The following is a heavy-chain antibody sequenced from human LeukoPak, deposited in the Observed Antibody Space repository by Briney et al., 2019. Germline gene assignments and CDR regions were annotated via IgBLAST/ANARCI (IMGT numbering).Heavy chain of an antibody. V-gene: IGHV3-23*01. CDR3: ARGEYCSGGSCYLGYYYYMDV. Sequence: PGGSLRLSCAASGFTFSIYGMAWVRQAPGKGLEWVSAISGSGGSTYYADSVKGRFTISRDNAKNSLYLQMNSLRAEDTAVYYCARGEYCSGGSCYLGYYYYMDVWGKGTTVTVSS. CDR2: ISGSGGST. CDR1: GFTFSIYG. D-gene: IGHD2-15*01. J-gene: IGHJ6*03.